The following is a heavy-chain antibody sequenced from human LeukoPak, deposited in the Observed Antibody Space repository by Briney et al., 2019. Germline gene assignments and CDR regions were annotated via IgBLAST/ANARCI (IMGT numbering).Heavy chain of an antibody. J-gene: IGHJ3*02. D-gene: IGHD2-2*01. CDR3: ARSPFYCSSTSCYSFDI. Sequence: ASVKVSCKASGYTFTSYYMHWVRQAPGQGLEWMGIINPSGGSTSYAQKFQGRVTMTRDTSTSTVYMELSSLRSEDTAMYYCARSPFYCSSTSCYSFDIWGQGTMVIVSS. V-gene: IGHV1-46*01. CDR2: INPSGGST. CDR1: GYTFTSYY.